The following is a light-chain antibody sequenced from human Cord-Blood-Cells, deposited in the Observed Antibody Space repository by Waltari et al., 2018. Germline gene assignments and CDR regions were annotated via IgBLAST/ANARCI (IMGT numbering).Light chain of an antibody. V-gene: IGLV2-11*01. CDR2: DVS. CDR1: SSDVGGYNY. Sequence: QSALTQPRSVSGSPGQSVTISCTGTSSDVGGYNYVPWYQQHPGKAPKLMIYDVSKRPSGVPDRFSGSKSGNTASLTISGLQAEDEADYYCCSYAGSYTVVIGGGTKLTVL. CDR3: CSYAGSYTVV. J-gene: IGLJ2*01.